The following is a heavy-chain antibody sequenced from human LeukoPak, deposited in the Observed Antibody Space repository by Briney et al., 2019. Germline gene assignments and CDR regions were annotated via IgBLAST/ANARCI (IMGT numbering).Heavy chain of an antibody. Sequence: SETLSLTCDVSGDSISSGYYWGWIRQPPGKGLEWSGTLYHSGSTYYNPSLKSRVTISADTTTNQSSLTLNSVTAADTAVYYCARNSASWSFDLWGRGTLVTVSS. V-gene: IGHV4-38-2*01. CDR3: ARNSASWSFDL. J-gene: IGHJ2*01. D-gene: IGHD3-10*01. CDR2: LYHSGST. CDR1: GDSISSGYY.